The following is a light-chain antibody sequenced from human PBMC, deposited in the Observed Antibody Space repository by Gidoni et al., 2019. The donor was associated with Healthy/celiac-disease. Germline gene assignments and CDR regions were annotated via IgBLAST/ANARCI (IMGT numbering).Light chain of an antibody. Sequence: DIPMTPSPSTLSASVGDRVTITCRASQSISSWLAWYQQKPGKAPKLLIYKASSLESGVPSRFSGSGSGTEFTLTISSLQPDDFATYYCQQYNSYWTFGQXTKVEIK. V-gene: IGKV1-5*03. J-gene: IGKJ1*01. CDR2: KAS. CDR3: QQYNSYWT. CDR1: QSISSW.